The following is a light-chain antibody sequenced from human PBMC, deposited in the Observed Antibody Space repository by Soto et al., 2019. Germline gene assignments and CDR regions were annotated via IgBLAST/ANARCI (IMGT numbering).Light chain of an antibody. CDR3: SSYTSSSSYA. Sequence: QSALTQPASVSGSPGQSIAISCTGTSSDVGAYNSVSWYQQYPGKAPKLMIHDVSNRPSGVSDRFSGSKSGNTASLTISGLQAEDEADYYCSSYTSSSSYAFGSGTKVTVL. J-gene: IGLJ1*01. CDR1: SSDVGAYNS. CDR2: DVS. V-gene: IGLV2-14*01.